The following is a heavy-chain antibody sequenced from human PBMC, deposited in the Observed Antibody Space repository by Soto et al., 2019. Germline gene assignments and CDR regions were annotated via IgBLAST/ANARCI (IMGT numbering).Heavy chain of an antibody. Sequence: ESLRISCRGAGCSFTRYWISWVRQMPGKGLEWMGRIDPSDSYTNYSPSFQGHVTISADKSISTAYLQWSSLKASDTAMYYCATTWGPYSSSWENYYYYGMDVWGQGTTVTVSS. V-gene: IGHV5-10-1*01. CDR1: GCSFTRYW. J-gene: IGHJ6*02. D-gene: IGHD6-13*01. CDR2: IDPSDSYT. CDR3: ATTWGPYSSSWENYYYYGMDV.